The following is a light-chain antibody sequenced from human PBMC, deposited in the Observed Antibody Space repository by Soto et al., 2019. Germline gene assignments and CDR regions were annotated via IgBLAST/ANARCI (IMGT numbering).Light chain of an antibody. Sequence: DIQLTQSPSFLSASVGDRVTITCRASQGISSYLAWYQQRPGKAPKLLIYAASTLKSGVPSRFSGSGSGTDFTLTISSLQPADFETSCCQTLNSYPITFGAGTKVDIK. CDR2: AAS. CDR1: QGISSY. J-gene: IGKJ3*01. CDR3: QTLNSYPIT. V-gene: IGKV1-9*01.